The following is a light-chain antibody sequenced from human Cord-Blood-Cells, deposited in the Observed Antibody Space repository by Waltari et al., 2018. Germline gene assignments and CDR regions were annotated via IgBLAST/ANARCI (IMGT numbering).Light chain of an antibody. CDR1: SSNIGAGYD. V-gene: IGLV1-40*01. J-gene: IGLJ2*01. Sequence: QSVLTQPPSVSGAPGQRVTISCTGSSSNIGAGYDVHWYQQLPGTAPKLLIYVNSKRPSGVPDRFSGSKSGTSASLAITGLQAEDEPDYYCQSYDSSLSGSVFGGGTKLTVL. CDR3: QSYDSSLSGSV. CDR2: VNS.